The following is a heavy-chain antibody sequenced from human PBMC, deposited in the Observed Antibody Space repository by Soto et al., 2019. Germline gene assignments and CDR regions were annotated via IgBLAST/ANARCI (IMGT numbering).Heavy chain of an antibody. CDR3: ARHETYYDILTGYYYYYYGMDV. Sequence: PSETLSLTCSVSGGSISSYYWTWVRQPPGKGREWSRYISYSGSTNYNPSLKSRVTISVDTSKNQFSLKLSSVTAADTAVYYCARHETYYDILTGYYYYYYGMDVWGQGTTVTVSS. D-gene: IGHD3-9*01. V-gene: IGHV4-59*01. CDR1: GGSISSYY. J-gene: IGHJ6*02. CDR2: ISYSGST.